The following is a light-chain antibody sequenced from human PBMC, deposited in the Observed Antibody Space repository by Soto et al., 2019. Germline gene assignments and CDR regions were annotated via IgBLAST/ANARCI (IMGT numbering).Light chain of an antibody. J-gene: IGLJ1*01. CDR2: EVS. V-gene: IGLV2-14*01. Sequence: QSALTQPASVSGSPGQSITISCTGTSSDVGAYHYVSWYQHHPGKAPKLLIYEVSNRPSGVSLRFSGSKSGNTASLTISGLQAEDEADFYCSSYTSSSTLVFVTGTKVTVL. CDR3: SSYTSSSTLV. CDR1: SSDVGAYHY.